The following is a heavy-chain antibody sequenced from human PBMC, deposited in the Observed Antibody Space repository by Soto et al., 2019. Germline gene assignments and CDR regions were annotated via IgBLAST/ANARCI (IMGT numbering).Heavy chain of an antibody. CDR1: GFTFSDDY. CDR3: ATNKGYSGYEGPDY. Sequence: GGSLRLSCAASGFTFSDDYMNWIRQAPGKGLEWVSYISSSGSYANYADSVKGRFTISRDNAKNSLYLQMNSLRAEDTAVYYCATNKGYSGYEGPDYWGQGTLVTVSS. CDR2: ISSSGSYA. D-gene: IGHD5-12*01. V-gene: IGHV3-11*03. J-gene: IGHJ4*02.